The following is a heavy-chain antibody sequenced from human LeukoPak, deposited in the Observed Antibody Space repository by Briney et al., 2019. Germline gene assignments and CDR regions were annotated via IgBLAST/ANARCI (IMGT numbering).Heavy chain of an antibody. V-gene: IGHV1-69*05. CDR3: ARGQLELGRGLFDY. CDR1: GGTFSSYA. CDR2: IIPIFGTA. D-gene: IGHD1-1*01. Sequence: SVKVSCKASGGTFSSYAISWVRQAPGQGLEWMGGIIPIFGTANYAQKFQGRVTITTDESTSTAYMELSSLRSEDTAVYYCARGQLELGRGLFDYWGQGTLVTVSS. J-gene: IGHJ4*02.